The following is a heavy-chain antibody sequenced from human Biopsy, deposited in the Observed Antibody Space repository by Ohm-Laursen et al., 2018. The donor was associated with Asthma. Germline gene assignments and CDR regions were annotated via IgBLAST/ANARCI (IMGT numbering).Heavy chain of an antibody. Sequence: ASVKVSCKTSGYTLNSAGITWVRQAPGQGLEWMGWISVYNGNTKVAQKLQDRVTMITDTSTSTAYMELRSLRSDDTAVYFCARAVDFSHYYGIDVWGQGTTVTVS. V-gene: IGHV1-18*01. CDR3: ARAVDFSHYYGIDV. J-gene: IGHJ6*02. CDR2: ISVYNGNT. D-gene: IGHD4-23*01. CDR1: GYTLNSAG.